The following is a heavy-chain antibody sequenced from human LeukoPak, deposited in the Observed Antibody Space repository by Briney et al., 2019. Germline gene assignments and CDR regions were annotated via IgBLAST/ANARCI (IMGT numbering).Heavy chain of an antibody. Sequence: GSSVKVSCKASGYTFTSYDINWVRQATGPGLEWMGWTNPNSGNTGYAQKFQGRVTMTRNTSIRTAYMELSSLSLEDTAVCYWARGVSRSPDYYYYYMDVWGKGTTVTISS. CDR2: TNPNSGNT. D-gene: IGHD3-10*01. J-gene: IGHJ6*03. CDR3: ARGVSRSPDYYYYYMDV. V-gene: IGHV1-8*01. CDR1: GYTFTSYD.